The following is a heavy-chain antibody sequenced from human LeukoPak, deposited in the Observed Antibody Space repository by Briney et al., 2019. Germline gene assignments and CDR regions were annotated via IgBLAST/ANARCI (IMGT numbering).Heavy chain of an antibody. V-gene: IGHV3-33*08. CDR3: ARDTGNHPNNWLDP. D-gene: IGHD1-14*01. J-gene: IGHJ5*02. CDR2: IWYDGSNT. CDR1: GFTFSSYG. Sequence: GRSLRLSCAASGFTFSSYGMQWVRQAPGKGLEWVALIWYDGSNTYYADSVQGRFTISRDNSKNTLYLQMNSLRAEDTAIYYCARDTGNHPNNWLDPWGQGTLVTVSS.